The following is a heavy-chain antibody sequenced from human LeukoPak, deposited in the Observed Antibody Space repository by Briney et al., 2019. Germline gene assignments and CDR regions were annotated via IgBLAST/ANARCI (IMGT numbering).Heavy chain of an antibody. CDR2: ISAYNGNT. J-gene: IGHJ5*02. V-gene: IGHV1-18*01. CDR1: GYTFTSYG. CDR3: ARARYSSSWYFSDP. D-gene: IGHD6-6*01. Sequence: ASVKVSCKASGYTFTSYGISWVRQAPGQGLEWMGWISAYNGNTNYAQKLQGRVTMTTDTSTSTAYMELRSLRSDDTAVYYCARARYSSSWYFSDPWGQGTLVTVSS.